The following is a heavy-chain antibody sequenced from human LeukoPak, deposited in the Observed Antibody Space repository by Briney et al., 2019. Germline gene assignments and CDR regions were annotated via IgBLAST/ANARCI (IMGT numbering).Heavy chain of an antibody. V-gene: IGHV3-74*01. Sequence: GGSLRLSCAASGFAFSGYWMLWVRQAPGKGLVWVSRVNGDGSSTTYADSVKGRFTISRYNDKNILYLQMNSLRVEDTATYYCASSQFDYWGQGILVTVSS. J-gene: IGHJ4*02. CDR2: VNGDGSST. CDR1: GFAFSGYW. CDR3: ASSQFDY.